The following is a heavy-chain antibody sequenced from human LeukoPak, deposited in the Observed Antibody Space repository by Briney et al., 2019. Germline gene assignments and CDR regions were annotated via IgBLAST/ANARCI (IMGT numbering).Heavy chain of an antibody. D-gene: IGHD3-22*01. CDR3: AKVYDSSGYFFDY. V-gene: IGHV3-23*01. J-gene: IGHJ4*02. CDR1: GFTFSSYA. Sequence: GGSLRLSCAASGFTFSSYAMSWVRRASGKGLEEGTAISGSGGSTYYADSVKGRFTISRDNSKNTLYLQMNSLRAEDTAVYYCAKVYDSSGYFFDYWGQGTLVTVSS. CDR2: ISGSGGST.